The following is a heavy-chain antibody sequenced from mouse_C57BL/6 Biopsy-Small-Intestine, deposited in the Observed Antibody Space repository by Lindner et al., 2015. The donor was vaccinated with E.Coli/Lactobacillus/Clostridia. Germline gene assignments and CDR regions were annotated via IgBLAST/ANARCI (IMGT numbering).Heavy chain of an antibody. Sequence: EVQLQESGGGLVKPGGSLKLSCAASGFTFSSYAMSWVRQTPEKRLEWVATISDSGSYTYYPDNVKGRFTISRDNAKNNLYLQMSHLKSEDTAMYYCAREEYYGSSYYFDYWGQGTTLTVSS. CDR1: GFTFSSYA. J-gene: IGHJ2*01. CDR2: ISDSGSYT. V-gene: IGHV5-4*01. D-gene: IGHD1-1*01. CDR3: AREEYYGSSYYFDY.